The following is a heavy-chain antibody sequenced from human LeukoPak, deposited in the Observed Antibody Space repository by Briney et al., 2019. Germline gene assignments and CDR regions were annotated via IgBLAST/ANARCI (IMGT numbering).Heavy chain of an antibody. V-gene: IGHV3-74*01. CDR2: INIDDTST. CDR3: AGIAATATHIDY. J-gene: IGHJ4*02. Sequence: GGSLRLSCAASGFTFSRYWMHWVRQAPGKGLVWVSRINIDDTSTSYADSVRGRFTISRDNAKNTLYLQMNSLRAEDTAVYYCAGIAATATHIDYWGQGTLVTVSS. CDR1: GFTFSRYW. D-gene: IGHD6-13*01.